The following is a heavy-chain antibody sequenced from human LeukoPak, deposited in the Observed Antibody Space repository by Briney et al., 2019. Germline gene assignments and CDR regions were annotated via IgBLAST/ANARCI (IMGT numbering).Heavy chain of an antibody. CDR3: ARDLLINRPGLLWFGELSSNWFDH. J-gene: IGHJ5*02. CDR1: GYAFSHYG. CDR2: ISGYNGNT. D-gene: IGHD3-10*01. V-gene: IGHV1-18*01. Sequence: ASVKASCKASGYAFSHYGISWLRQVPGQGLEWLGWISGYNGNTDYAKNLQGRVTMTTDTSTSTAYMEMRRRRSDDTAVYYCARDLLINRPGLLWFGELSSNWFDHWGQGTLVTVSS.